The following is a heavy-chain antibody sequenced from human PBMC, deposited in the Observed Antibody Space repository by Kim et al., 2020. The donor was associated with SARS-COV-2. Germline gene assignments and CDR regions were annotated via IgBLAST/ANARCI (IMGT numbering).Heavy chain of an antibody. J-gene: IGHJ4*02. V-gene: IGHV1-46*01. CDR3: AREGRYCSGGSCSPVDY. CDR2: INPSGGST. D-gene: IGHD2-15*01. CDR1: GYTFTSYY. Sequence: ASVKVSCKASGYTFTSYYMHWVRQAPGQGLEWMGIINPSGGSTSYAQKFQGRVTMTRDTSTSTVYMELSSLRAEDTAVYYCAREGRYCSGGSCSPVDYWGQGPLVTVSS.